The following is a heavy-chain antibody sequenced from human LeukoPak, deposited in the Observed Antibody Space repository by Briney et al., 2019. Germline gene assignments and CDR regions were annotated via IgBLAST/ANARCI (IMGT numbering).Heavy chain of an antibody. CDR2: IDSPGTTT. V-gene: IGHV3-48*04. CDR1: GFSFSMYS. J-gene: IGHJ5*02. D-gene: IGHD6-13*01. Sequence: PGGSLRLSCPASGFSFSMYSMSWVRQAPGKGLEWISYIDSPGTTTYYADSVKGRFTISRDNAKNSLYLQMNSLRAEDTAVYYCARESIAAAGFRWFDPWGQGTLVTVSS. CDR3: ARESIAAAGFRWFDP.